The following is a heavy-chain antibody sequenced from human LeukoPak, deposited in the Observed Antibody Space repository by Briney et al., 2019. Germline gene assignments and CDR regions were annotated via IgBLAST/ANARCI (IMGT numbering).Heavy chain of an antibody. CDR2: ISSSSSYI. Sequence: GGSLRLSCAASGFTLSSYSMNWVRQAPGKGLEWVSSISSSSSYIYYADSVKGRFTISRDNAKNSLYLQMNSLRAEDTAVYYCARGTAGTRSFDYWGQGTLVTVSS. J-gene: IGHJ4*02. CDR1: GFTLSSYS. CDR3: ARGTAGTRSFDY. V-gene: IGHV3-21*01. D-gene: IGHD6-13*01.